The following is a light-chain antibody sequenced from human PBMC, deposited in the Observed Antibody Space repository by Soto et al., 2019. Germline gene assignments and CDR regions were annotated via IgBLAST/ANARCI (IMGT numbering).Light chain of an antibody. CDR1: SIDVGGYNY. CDR2: EVS. CDR3: SSYTSSSTSWV. Sequence: QSALTQPASVSGSPGQSITISCTGTSIDVGGYNYVSWYQQHPGKAPKLMIYEVSNRPSGVSNRFSGSKSGNTASLTISGLQAEDEADYYCSSYTSSSTSWVFGGGTKLIVL. V-gene: IGLV2-14*01. J-gene: IGLJ3*02.